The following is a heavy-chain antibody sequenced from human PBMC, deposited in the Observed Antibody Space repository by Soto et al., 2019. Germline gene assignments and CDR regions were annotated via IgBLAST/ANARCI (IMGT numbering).Heavy chain of an antibody. CDR3: ARDNLAFQGAFDL. J-gene: IGHJ4*02. CDR2: INHSGST. D-gene: IGHD3-16*01. CDR1: GGSFSGYY. Sequence: SETLSLTCAVYGGSFSGYYWSWIRQPPGKGLEWIGEINHSGSTNYNPSLKSRVTISVDTSKNQFSLKLSSVTAADTAVYYCARDNLAFQGAFDLWGQGTLVTVSS. V-gene: IGHV4-34*01.